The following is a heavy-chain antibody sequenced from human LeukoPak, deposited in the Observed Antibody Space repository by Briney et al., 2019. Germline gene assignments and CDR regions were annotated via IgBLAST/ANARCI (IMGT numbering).Heavy chain of an antibody. Sequence: GGSLRLSCAASGFXFSSSAISWVRQAPGKGLQWLSRINGGDYSTYYADSVQGRFTISRDNSKNTLYLQMNSLRAEDTALYYCANEVRPNDYWGQGTLVTVSS. D-gene: IGHD1-1*01. J-gene: IGHJ4*02. V-gene: IGHV3-23*01. CDR1: GFXFSSSA. CDR3: ANEVRPNDY. CDR2: INGGDYST.